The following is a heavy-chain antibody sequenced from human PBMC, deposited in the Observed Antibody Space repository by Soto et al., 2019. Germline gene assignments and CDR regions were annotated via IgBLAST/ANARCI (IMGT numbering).Heavy chain of an antibody. Sequence: GGSLRLSCAASGFTFSSYSMNWVRQAPWKGLEWVSYISSSSSTIYYADSVKGRFTISRDNAKNSLYLQMNSLRAEDTAVYYCARHPERIAQIGWFDPWGQGTLVTVSS. D-gene: IGHD6-13*01. CDR3: ARHPERIAQIGWFDP. J-gene: IGHJ5*02. CDR1: GFTFSSYS. CDR2: ISSSSSTI. V-gene: IGHV3-48*01.